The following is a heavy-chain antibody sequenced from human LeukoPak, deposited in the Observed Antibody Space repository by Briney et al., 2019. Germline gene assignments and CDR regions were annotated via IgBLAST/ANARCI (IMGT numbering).Heavy chain of an antibody. CDR1: GGSISSYY. D-gene: IGHD6-19*01. CDR2: IYYSGST. CDR3: ARERYSSGWYHYLRDAFDI. V-gene: IGHV4-59*01. Sequence: SETLSLTCTVSGGSISSYYWSWIRQPPGKGLEWIGYIYYSGSTNYNPSLKSRVTISVDTSKNQFSLKLSSVTTADTAVYYCARERYSSGWYHYLRDAFDIWGQGTMVTVSS. J-gene: IGHJ3*02.